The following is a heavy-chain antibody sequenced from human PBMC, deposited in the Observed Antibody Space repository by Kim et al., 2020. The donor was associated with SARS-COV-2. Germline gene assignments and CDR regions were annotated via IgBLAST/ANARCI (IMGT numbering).Heavy chain of an antibody. CDR1: GYTFTSYG. CDR2: ISAYNGNT. D-gene: IGHD3-3*01. V-gene: IGHV1-18*04. J-gene: IGHJ4*02. CDR3: ARGGRFLEWLLYWDY. Sequence: ASVKVSCKASGYTFTSYGISWVRQAPGQGLEWMGWISAYNGNTNYAQKLQGRVTTTTDTSTSTAYMELRSLRSDDTAVYYCARGGRFLEWLLYWDYWGQGTLVTVSS.